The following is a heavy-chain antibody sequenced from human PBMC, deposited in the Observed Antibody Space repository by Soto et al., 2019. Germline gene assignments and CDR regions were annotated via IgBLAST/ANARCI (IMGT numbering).Heavy chain of an antibody. V-gene: IGHV4-34*01. J-gene: IGHJ1*01. CDR1: GGSFSGYY. CDR2: INHYGST. Sequence: PSETLSLTCAVYGGSFSGYYWSWIRQPPGKGLEWIGEINHYGSTNYNPSLKSRVTISGDTSKNQFSLKRNSVTAADAAVYYCARGVYCSSTNCYTDYFQHWGQ. CDR3: ARGVYCSSTNCYTDYFQH. D-gene: IGHD2-2*02.